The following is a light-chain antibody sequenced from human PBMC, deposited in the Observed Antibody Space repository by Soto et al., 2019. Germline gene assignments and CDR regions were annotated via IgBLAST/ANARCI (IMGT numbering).Light chain of an antibody. CDR2: GAS. CDR3: QQYGRSPLVT. V-gene: IGKV3-20*01. J-gene: IGKJ5*01. Sequence: EIVLTQSPGTLSLSRGERATLSCRASQSVSSSYLAWYQQKPGQAPRLLIYGASSRATGIPDRFSGSGSGTDFTLTISRLEPEDFAMYYCQQYGRSPLVTFGQGTRLEIK. CDR1: QSVSSSY.